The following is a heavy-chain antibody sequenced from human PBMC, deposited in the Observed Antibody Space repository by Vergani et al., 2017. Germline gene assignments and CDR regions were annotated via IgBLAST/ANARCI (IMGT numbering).Heavy chain of an antibody. CDR2: INPNSGGT. V-gene: IGHV1-2*02. J-gene: IGHJ4*02. D-gene: IGHD3-22*01. Sequence: QVQLVQSGAEVKKRGASVKVSCKASGYTFTGYYMHWVRQAPGQGLEWMGWINPNSGGTNYAQKFQGRVTMTRDTSISTAYMELSRLRSDDTAVYYCARALSSYDSSGYYYYFDYWGQGTLVTVSS. CDR1: GYTFTGYY. CDR3: ARALSSYDSSGYYYYFDY.